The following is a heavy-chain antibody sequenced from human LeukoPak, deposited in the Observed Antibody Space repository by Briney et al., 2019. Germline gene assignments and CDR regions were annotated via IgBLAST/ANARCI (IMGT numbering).Heavy chain of an antibody. Sequence: PGVSLRLSCAASGFTFSSYAMSWVRQAPGKGLEWVSAISGSGGSTYYADSVKGRFTISRDNSKNTLYLQMNSLRAEDTAVYYCAKDSSVAGSSGDYYGMDVWGQGTTVTVSS. V-gene: IGHV3-23*01. CDR3: AKDSSVAGSSGDYYGMDV. CDR2: ISGSGGST. CDR1: GFTFSSYA. J-gene: IGHJ6*02. D-gene: IGHD6-19*01.